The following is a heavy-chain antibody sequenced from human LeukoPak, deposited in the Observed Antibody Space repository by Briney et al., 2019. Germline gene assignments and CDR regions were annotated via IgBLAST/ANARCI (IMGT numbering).Heavy chain of an antibody. J-gene: IGHJ4*02. Sequence: PGGSLRLSCAASGFTVSSNYMSWVRQAPGKGLEWVSVFYSGGSTYYADSVKGRFTISSDNSKNPLYLQMNSLKAEDPAVYYCSRVSGSYPVYWGQGTLVTVSS. CDR3: SRVSGSYPVY. CDR1: GFTVSSNY. CDR2: FYSGGST. D-gene: IGHD1-26*01. V-gene: IGHV3-53*01.